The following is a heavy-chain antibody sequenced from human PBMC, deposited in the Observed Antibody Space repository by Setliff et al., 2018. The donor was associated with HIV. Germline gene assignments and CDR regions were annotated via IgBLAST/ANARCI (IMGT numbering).Heavy chain of an antibody. CDR3: ARDPTTGVDY. J-gene: IGHJ4*02. V-gene: IGHV4-4*07. CDR2: ISISGDT. CDR1: GGSVTSYY. D-gene: IGHD4-4*01. Sequence: SETLSLTCTVSGGSVTSYYWSWIRQPAGKRLEWIGHISISGDTNYNPSLKRRATMSLDTSKNQFSLKLNSVTAADTAMYYCARDPTTGVDYWGQGTLVTVSS.